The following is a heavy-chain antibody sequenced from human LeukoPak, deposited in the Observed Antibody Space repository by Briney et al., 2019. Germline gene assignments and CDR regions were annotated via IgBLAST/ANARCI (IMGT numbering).Heavy chain of an antibody. CDR1: GFTFSSYA. CDR3: AKGLRFLEWLSNFDY. D-gene: IGHD3-3*01. CDR2: ISGSGGST. V-gene: IGHV3-23*01. J-gene: IGHJ4*02. Sequence: AGGSLRLSCAASGFTFSSYAMSWVRQALGKGLEWVSAISGSGGSTYYADSVKGRFTISRDNSKNTLYLQMNSLRAEDTAVYYCAKGLRFLEWLSNFDYWGQGTLVTVSS.